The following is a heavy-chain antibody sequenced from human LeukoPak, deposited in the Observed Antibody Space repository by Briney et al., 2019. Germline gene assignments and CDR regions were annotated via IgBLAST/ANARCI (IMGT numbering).Heavy chain of an antibody. J-gene: IGHJ4*02. V-gene: IGHV3-74*01. CDR1: GFTFSSYW. CDR3: VRGNDYGGPHY. CDR2: IDRDGSRI. D-gene: IGHD4-23*01. Sequence: GGSLRLSCAVSGFTFSSYWMHWVRQAPGKGLVWVSRIDRDGSRINYADSVKGRFTISRDNGKNTLFLQTNSLRAEDAAVYYCVRGNDYGGPHYWGQGTLVTVSS.